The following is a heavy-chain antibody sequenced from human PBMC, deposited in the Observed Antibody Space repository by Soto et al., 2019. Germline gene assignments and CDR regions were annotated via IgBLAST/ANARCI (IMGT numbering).Heavy chain of an antibody. D-gene: IGHD6-25*01. J-gene: IGHJ4*02. CDR3: AREAAAGTIADY. CDR1: GYLFTDYG. Sequence: ASVEVSCKTSGYLFTDYGITWVRQAPGQGLEWMGWTSSYLGNTKYAQKLQGRVTMTSDTSTNTAYMELRSLRSDDTAVYYCAREAAAGTIADYWGQGTLVTVSS. V-gene: IGHV1-18*04. CDR2: TSSYLGNT.